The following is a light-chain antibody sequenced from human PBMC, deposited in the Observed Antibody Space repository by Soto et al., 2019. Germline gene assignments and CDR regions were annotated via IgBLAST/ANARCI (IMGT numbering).Light chain of an antibody. CDR1: QSVTTN. CDR3: QQYNNWPWT. CDR2: AAS. J-gene: IGKJ1*01. V-gene: IGKV3-15*01. Sequence: EIVMTQSPATLSVSPGERATLSCRVSQSVTTNLAWYQQNPGQAPRLLIYAASTRATGIPARFSGSGSGTEFTLTISSLQSEDFAVYYCQQYNNWPWTFGQGTKVEIK.